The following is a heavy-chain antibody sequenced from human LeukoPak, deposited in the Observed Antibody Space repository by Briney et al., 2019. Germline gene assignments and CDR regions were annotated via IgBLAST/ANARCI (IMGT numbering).Heavy chain of an antibody. V-gene: IGHV3-23*01. CDR3: AKDGLAEWELLMSYYYYVDV. D-gene: IGHD1-26*01. J-gene: IGHJ6*03. CDR2: IIGSGRDT. Sequence: GGSLRLSCTASGFTFSTYAMNWVRQAPGKRLEWVSSIIGSGRDTYYADSVKGRFTISRDNSKNTLYLQMNSLRAEDTAVYYCAKDGLAEWELLMSYYYYVDVWGKGTTVTISS. CDR1: GFTFSTYA.